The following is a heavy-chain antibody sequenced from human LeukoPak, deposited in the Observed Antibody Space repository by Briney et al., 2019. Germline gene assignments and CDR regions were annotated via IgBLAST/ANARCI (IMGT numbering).Heavy chain of an antibody. CDR1: GGTFSSYA. CDR2: IIPIFGTA. D-gene: IGHD3-22*01. Sequence: SVKVSCEASGGTFSSYAISWVRQAPGQGLEWMGRIIPIFGTANYAQKFQGRVTITTDESTSTAYMELSSLRSEDTAVYYCARDDSGGYYSYYFDYWGQGTLVTVSS. V-gene: IGHV1-69*05. CDR3: ARDDSGGYYSYYFDY. J-gene: IGHJ4*02.